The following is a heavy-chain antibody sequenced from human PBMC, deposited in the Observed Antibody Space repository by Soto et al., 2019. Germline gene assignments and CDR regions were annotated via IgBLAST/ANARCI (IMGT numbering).Heavy chain of an antibody. CDR2: ISGSGGST. Sequence: PGGSLRLSCAASGFTFSSYAMSWVRQAPGKGLEWVSAISGSGGSTYYADSVKGRFTISRDNSKNTLYLQMNSLRAEDTAVYYCAKDGPSRFFGVVVPYYYGMDVWGQGTTVTVSS. CDR3: AKDGPSRFFGVVVPYYYGMDV. CDR1: GFTFSSYA. J-gene: IGHJ6*02. D-gene: IGHD3-3*01. V-gene: IGHV3-23*01.